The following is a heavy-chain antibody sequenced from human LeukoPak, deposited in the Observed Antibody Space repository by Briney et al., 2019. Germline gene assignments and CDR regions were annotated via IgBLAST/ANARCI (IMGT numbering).Heavy chain of an antibody. CDR2: ISSSSSYI. CDR1: GFTFSTYS. Sequence: GGSLRLSCEASGFTFSTYSMNWVRQAPGKGLEWVSSISSSSSYIYYADSVKGRFTISRDNAKNSLYLQMNSLRAEDTAVYYCARTNYYGSGSYYDALGYWGQGTLVTVSS. CDR3: ARTNYYGSGSYYDALGY. J-gene: IGHJ4*02. V-gene: IGHV3-21*01. D-gene: IGHD3-10*01.